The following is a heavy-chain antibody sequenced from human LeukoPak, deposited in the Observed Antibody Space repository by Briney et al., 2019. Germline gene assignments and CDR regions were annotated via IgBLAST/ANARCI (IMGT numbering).Heavy chain of an antibody. J-gene: IGHJ5*02. CDR1: GGSFSGCY. D-gene: IGHD6-13*01. Sequence: SETLSLTCAVYGGSFSGCYWGWIRQPPGKGLEWIGEINHSGSTNYNPSLKSRVTISVDTSKNQFSLKLSSVTAADTAVYYCARVWQQLVRRFDPWGQGTLVTVSS. CDR2: INHSGST. V-gene: IGHV4-34*01. CDR3: ARVWQQLVRRFDP.